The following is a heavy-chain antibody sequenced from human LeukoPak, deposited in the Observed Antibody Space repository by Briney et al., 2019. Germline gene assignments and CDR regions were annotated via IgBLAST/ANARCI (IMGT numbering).Heavy chain of an antibody. CDR3: AREKGGSYPTFDY. J-gene: IGHJ4*02. V-gene: IGHV4-59*01. CDR1: GGSISSYY. Sequence: SETLSLTCTVSGGSISSYYWSWIRQPPGKGLEWIGYIYYSGSTNYNPSLKSRVTISVDTSKNQFSLKLSSVTAADTAVYYCAREKGGSYPTFDYWGQGTLVTVSS. CDR2: IYYSGST. D-gene: IGHD1-26*01.